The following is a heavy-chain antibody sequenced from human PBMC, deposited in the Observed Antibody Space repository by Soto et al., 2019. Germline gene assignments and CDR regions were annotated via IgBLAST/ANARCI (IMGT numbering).Heavy chain of an antibody. CDR3: TKEKSVMYSGYDAFDI. CDR2: ISSSGTI. V-gene: IGHV3-48*03. CDR1: GFTFSSYE. Sequence: GGSLRLSCAASGFTFSSYEMDWVRQAPGKGLEWVAYISSSGTILYGESVKGRFTISRDNADNSLYLQMNSLTAEGTAVYYCTKEKSVMYSGYDAFDIWGRGTMVTVSS. J-gene: IGHJ3*02. D-gene: IGHD5-12*01.